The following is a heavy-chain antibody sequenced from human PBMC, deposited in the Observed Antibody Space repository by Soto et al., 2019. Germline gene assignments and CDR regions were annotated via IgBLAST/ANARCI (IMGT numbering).Heavy chain of an antibody. V-gene: IGHV5-51*01. CDR1: GYSFSSYW. CDR2: IYPGDSDT. J-gene: IGHJ4*01. Sequence: GESLKISGKGSGYSFSSYWRGSVRQKPGKGLEGMGIIYPGDSDTRYCPSFQGQVTISADKSISTAYLQWSSLKALFIAIYYCPRSFFDDFDYCGDGTLVTVSS. D-gene: IGHD3-3*01. CDR3: PRSFFDDFDY.